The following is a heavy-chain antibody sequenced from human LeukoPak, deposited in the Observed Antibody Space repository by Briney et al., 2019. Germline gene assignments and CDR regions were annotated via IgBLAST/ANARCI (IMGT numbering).Heavy chain of an antibody. J-gene: IGHJ4*02. CDR3: VRARLIRLENFFDY. Sequence: GGSLRLSCATSGFTFSHHEMNWVRQAPGKGLEWVAYTRRDGSDISYADSVKGRFTISTDNANSSLYLQMNSLRAEDTAVYFCVRARLIRLENFFDYWGQGTLVTVSS. V-gene: IGHV3-48*03. CDR1: GFTFSHHE. CDR2: TRRDGSDI. D-gene: IGHD3-16*01.